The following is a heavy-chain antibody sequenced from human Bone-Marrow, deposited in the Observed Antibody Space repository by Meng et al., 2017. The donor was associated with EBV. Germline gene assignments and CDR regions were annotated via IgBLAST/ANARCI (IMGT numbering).Heavy chain of an antibody. J-gene: IGHJ4*02. D-gene: IGHD6-13*01. Sequence: QEEAGLVKPSKTLSLTGSVCGWLFRGSYWCWIRKPPGKWLEWIEEINHSGSTNYSPSLKSRFTISVDTSKDQFSLKLSSVTAADTVVYYCAGFRKQQLFCRYYFDYWGQGTLVTVSS. CDR1: GWLFRGSY. CDR2: INHSGST. CDR3: AGFRKQQLFCRYYFDY. V-gene: IGHV4-34*01.